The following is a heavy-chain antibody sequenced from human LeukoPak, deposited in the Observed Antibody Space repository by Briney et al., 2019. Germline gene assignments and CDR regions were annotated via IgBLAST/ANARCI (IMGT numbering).Heavy chain of an antibody. CDR2: IYCSGST. V-gene: IGHV4-59*11. CDR1: GGSISRHY. J-gene: IGHJ4*02. Sequence: PSETLSLTCTVSGGSISRHYWSWIRQPPGKGLEWIGCIYCSGSTSYNPSLKSRVTISVDTSNNQFSLKLTSMTAADTAVYFCARERLVAGATVFDYWGQGTLVTVSS. D-gene: IGHD1-26*01. CDR3: ARERLVAGATVFDY.